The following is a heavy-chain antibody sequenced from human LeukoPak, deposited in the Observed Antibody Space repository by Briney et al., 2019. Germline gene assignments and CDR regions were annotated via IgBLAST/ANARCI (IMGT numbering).Heavy chain of an antibody. V-gene: IGHV1-69*02. Sequence: GSSVKVSCKASGGTFISYTISWVRQAPGQGLEWRGRIIPILGIANYAQKFQGRVTITADKSTSTAYMELSSLRSEDTAVYYCARGRNRGSYTLSYWGQGTLVTVSS. CDR2: IIPILGIA. CDR3: ARGRNRGSYTLSY. J-gene: IGHJ4*02. D-gene: IGHD1-26*01. CDR1: GGTFISYT.